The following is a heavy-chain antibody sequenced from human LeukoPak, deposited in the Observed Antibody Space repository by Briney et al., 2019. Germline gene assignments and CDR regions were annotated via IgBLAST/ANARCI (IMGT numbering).Heavy chain of an antibody. CDR3: ARVAAEVVGVPGAIGFGWLRRDYYYMDV. J-gene: IGHJ6*03. CDR2: IIPIFGTV. D-gene: IGHD2-2*02. CDR1: GGTFSSYA. V-gene: IGHV1-69*05. Sequence: ASVKVSCKASGGTFSSYAISWVRQAPGQGLEWMGGIIPIFGTVNYAQKFQGRVTMTRDMSTSTVYMELSSLRSEDTAVYYCARVAAEVVGVPGAIGFGWLRRDYYYMDVWGKGTTVTVSS.